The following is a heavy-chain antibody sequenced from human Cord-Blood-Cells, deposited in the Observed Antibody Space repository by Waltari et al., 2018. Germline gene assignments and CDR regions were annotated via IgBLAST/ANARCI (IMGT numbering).Heavy chain of an antibody. CDR3: ARLGEYSSGWYVVY. CDR2: IYYSGST. D-gene: IGHD6-19*01. V-gene: IGHV4-59*08. CDR1: GGSISSYH. Sequence: QVQLQESGPGLVKPSETLSLTCTVPGGSISSYHWSWIRQPPGKGLEWIGYIYYSGSTNYNPSLKSRVTISVDTSKNQFSLKLSSVTAADTAVYYCARLGEYSSGWYVVYWGQGTLVTVSS. J-gene: IGHJ4*02.